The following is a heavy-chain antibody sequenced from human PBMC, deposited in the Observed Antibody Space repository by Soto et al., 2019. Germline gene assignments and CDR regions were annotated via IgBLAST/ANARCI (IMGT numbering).Heavy chain of an antibody. V-gene: IGHV4-31*03. CDR1: GGSISSGGYY. D-gene: IGHD4-4*01. CDR3: ARAHLRVTIEGYYYYGMDV. CDR2: IYYSGCT. J-gene: IGHJ6*02. Sequence: QVQLQESGPGLVKPSQTLSLTCTVSGGSISSGGYYWSWIRQHPGKGLEWIGYIYYSGCTYYNPSLKSRVTISVDTSKNQFSLKLSSVTAADTAVYYCARAHLRVTIEGYYYYGMDVWGQGTTVTVSS.